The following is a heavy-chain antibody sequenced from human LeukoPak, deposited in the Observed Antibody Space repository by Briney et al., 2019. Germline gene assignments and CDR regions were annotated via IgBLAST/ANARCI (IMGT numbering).Heavy chain of an antibody. D-gene: IGHD3-16*01. J-gene: IGHJ4*02. CDR3: ARDRGGLGYFDS. V-gene: IGHV3-20*01. Sequence: GGSLRLSCAASGFTFDDFGMSWVRQAPGKGLEWVSGINRIGGNTAYAGSVKGRFTISRDNAKNSLYLQMDNLRAEDTALYHCARDRGGLGYFDSWGQGTLVTVSS. CDR2: INRIGGNT. CDR1: GFTFDDFG.